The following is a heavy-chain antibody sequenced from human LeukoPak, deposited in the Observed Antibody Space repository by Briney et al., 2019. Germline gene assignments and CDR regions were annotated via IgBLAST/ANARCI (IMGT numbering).Heavy chain of an antibody. CDR3: ARRGTDYCTPSSCHPNWFAP. CDR2: IDGSSSRT. V-gene: IGHV3-11*03. D-gene: IGHD4-11*01. Sequence: GGSLRLSRGASGFTFSNYAMSWMRQAPGKGLEWLSYIDGSSSRTNYADSVKGRFTISRDNVKNSLYLQMNSLRAEDTAVYFCARRGTDYCTPSSCHPNWFAPWGQGTQVTVSS. CDR1: GFTFSNYA. J-gene: IGHJ5*02.